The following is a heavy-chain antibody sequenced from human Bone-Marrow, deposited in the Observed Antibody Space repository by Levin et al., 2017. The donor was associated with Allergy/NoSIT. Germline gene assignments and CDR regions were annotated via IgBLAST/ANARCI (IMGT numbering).Heavy chain of an antibody. CDR3: ARDKYGMDV. CDR1: GSTSSSYD. D-gene: IGHD2-8*01. V-gene: IGHV3-13*01. Sequence: GGSLRLSCVASGSTSSSYDMHWVRQVTGKGLEWVSATGIAGDSHYLGSVKGRFIISRENAKNSLYLQMNSLRAGDTAVYYCARDKYGMDVWGQGTTVIVSS. J-gene: IGHJ6*02. CDR2: TGIAGDS.